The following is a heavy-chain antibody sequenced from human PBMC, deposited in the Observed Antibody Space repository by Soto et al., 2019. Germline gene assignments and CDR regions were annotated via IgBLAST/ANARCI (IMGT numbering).Heavy chain of an antibody. D-gene: IGHD3-3*01. CDR2: ISSSSSTI. J-gene: IGHJ5*02. CDR3: AREFWPPNWIDP. V-gene: IGHV3-48*02. CDR1: GFTFSSYS. Sequence: GGSLRLSCAASGFTFSSYSMNWVRQAPGNGLEWVSYISSSSSTIYYADSVKGRFTISRDNAKNSLYLQMNSLRDEDTAVYYCAREFWPPNWIDPWGQGTLVTVSS.